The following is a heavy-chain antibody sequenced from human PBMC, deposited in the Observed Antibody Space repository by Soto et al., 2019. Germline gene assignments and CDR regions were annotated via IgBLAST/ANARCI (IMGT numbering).Heavy chain of an antibody. J-gene: IGHJ6*02. CDR3: ARDHCTTTDCYTSICDYGMEV. CDR2: INPSGST. V-gene: IGHV4-34*01. D-gene: IGHD2-2*02. CDR1: GGYFSGYY. Sequence: SETLSLTCAVYGGYFSGYYWSCIRQPPGKGLEWIGEINPSGSTNYNPSLKSRVTISVDTGKNQFSLKLNSVTAADTAVYYCARDHCTTTDCYTSICDYGMEVWGQGTRVTVSS.